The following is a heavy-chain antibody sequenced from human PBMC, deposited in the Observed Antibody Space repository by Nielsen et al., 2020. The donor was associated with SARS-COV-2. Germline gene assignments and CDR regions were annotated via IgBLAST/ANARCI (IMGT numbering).Heavy chain of an antibody. J-gene: IGHJ4*02. Sequence: GSLKISCQGSGYSFTSYWIGWVRQMPGKGLEWMGIIYPGDSDTRYSPSFQGQVTISADKSISTAYLQWSSLKASDTAMYYCARLTYSSSWATFDYWGQGTLVTVSS. CDR1: GYSFTSYW. D-gene: IGHD6-13*01. V-gene: IGHV5-51*01. CDR2: IYPGDSDT. CDR3: ARLTYSSSWATFDY.